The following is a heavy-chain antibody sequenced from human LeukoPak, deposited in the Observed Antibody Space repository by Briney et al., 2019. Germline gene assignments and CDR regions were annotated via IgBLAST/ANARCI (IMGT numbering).Heavy chain of an antibody. CDR1: GFTFSSYW. Sequence: GGSLRLSCAASGFTFSSYWMSWVRQAPGKGLEWVANIKQDGSENYYVDSVKGRFTISRDNAKNSLYLQMNSLRAEDTAVYYCARDCSGGNCYSGVIDYWGHGTQVIVSS. D-gene: IGHD2-15*01. CDR2: IKQDGSEN. CDR3: ARDCSGGNCYSGVIDY. V-gene: IGHV3-7*01. J-gene: IGHJ4*01.